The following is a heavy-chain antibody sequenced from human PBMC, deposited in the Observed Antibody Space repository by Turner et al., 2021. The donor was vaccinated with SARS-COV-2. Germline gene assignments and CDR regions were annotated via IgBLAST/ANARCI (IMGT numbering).Heavy chain of an antibody. CDR3: ARVKSTVTTYYYYYMDV. CDR2: VYYRGNT. CDR1: GASISSSSYY. V-gene: IGHV4-39*01. J-gene: IGHJ6*03. Sequence: LQLQESGPRLVKPSETLSPTCSVSGASISSSSYYWGWIRQPPGKGPEWIGSVYYRGNTYYNPALESRVTISVDTSNNQFSLKLNSVTAADTAVYYCARVKSTVTTYYYYYMDVWGKGTTVTVSS. D-gene: IGHD4-4*01.